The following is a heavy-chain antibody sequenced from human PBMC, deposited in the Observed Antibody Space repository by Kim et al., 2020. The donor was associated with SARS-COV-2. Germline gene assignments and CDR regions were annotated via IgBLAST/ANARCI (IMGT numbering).Heavy chain of an antibody. CDR1: GFTFDDYT. Sequence: GGSLRLSCAASGFTFDDYTMHWVRQAPGKGLEWVSLISWDGGSTYYADSVKGRFTISRDNSKNSLYLQMNSLRTEDTALYYCAKGVRGSYYGGFDYWGQGTLVTVSS. D-gene: IGHD1-26*01. CDR3: AKGVRGSYYGGFDY. J-gene: IGHJ4*02. CDR2: ISWDGGST. V-gene: IGHV3-43*01.